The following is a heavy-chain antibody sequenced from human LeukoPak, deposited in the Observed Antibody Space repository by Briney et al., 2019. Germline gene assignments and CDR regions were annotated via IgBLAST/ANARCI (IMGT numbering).Heavy chain of an antibody. CDR3: ARFESTSGRGFDP. CDR1: GYSISSGYY. J-gene: IGHJ5*02. Sequence: SETLSLTCAVSGYSISSGYYWGWIRQPPGKGLEWIGTIYHSGTTYCNPSLKSRVTISLDTSKNQFSLNLRSVTAADTAVYYCARFESTSGRGFDPWGQGTLVTASS. CDR2: IYHSGTT. V-gene: IGHV4-38-2*01. D-gene: IGHD2-2*01.